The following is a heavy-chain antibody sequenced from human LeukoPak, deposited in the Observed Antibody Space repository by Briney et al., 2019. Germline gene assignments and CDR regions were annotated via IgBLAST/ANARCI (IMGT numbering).Heavy chain of an antibody. CDR1: GYTFTSYG. Sequence: ASVKVSCKASGYTFTSYGISWVRQAPGQGLEWMGWISAYNGNTNYAQKHQGRVTMTTDTSTSTAYMELRSLRSDDTAVYYCARGRGYYYDSSGYSPVSYFDYWGQGTLVTVSS. CDR2: ISAYNGNT. V-gene: IGHV1-18*01. CDR3: ARGRGYYYDSSGYSPVSYFDY. D-gene: IGHD3-22*01. J-gene: IGHJ4*02.